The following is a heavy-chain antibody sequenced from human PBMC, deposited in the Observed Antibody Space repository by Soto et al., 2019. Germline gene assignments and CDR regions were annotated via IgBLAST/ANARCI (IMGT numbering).Heavy chain of an antibody. CDR1: GDSVSSNSAG. CDR3: TRDIDFGY. J-gene: IGHJ4*02. V-gene: IGHV6-1*01. Sequence: TLSPSCASSGDSVSSNSAGWNWIRQSPSRGLEWLGRTFYRSRWYNEYAVSVKGRITINPDTSRNQISLQLNSVTPEDTAVYYCTRDIDFGYWGRGTQVTVAS. D-gene: IGHD3-3*01. CDR2: TFYRSRWYN.